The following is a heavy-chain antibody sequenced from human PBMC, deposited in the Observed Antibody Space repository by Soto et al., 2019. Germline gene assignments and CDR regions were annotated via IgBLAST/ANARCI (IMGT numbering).Heavy chain of an antibody. J-gene: IGHJ6*02. CDR1: GDSISGSYYY. CDR3: ARGRPNYYFYGLDV. CDR2: IYYSGAT. Sequence: SETRSRTWTVSGDSISGSYYYCSLCRQPPGKGLEWIGYIYYSGATSYTPSLKSRVTISVDMSKNQFSLNLTSVTAADTAVYFWARGRPNYYFYGLDVWGQGTTVTVSS. V-gene: IGHV4-30-4*01.